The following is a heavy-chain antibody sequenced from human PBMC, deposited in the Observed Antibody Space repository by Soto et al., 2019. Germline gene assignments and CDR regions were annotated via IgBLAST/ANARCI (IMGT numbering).Heavy chain of an antibody. CDR2: VSPPFRTS. CDR3: ARVLYYGSGSYSPYGMDV. V-gene: IGHV1-69*01. CDR1: GVSFNNNG. J-gene: IGHJ6*02. D-gene: IGHD3-10*01. Sequence: QVQLVQSGAEVKKPGSSVKLSCKTSGVSFNNNGIGWVRQAPGHGLEWMGGVSPPFRTSNYARKFQGRISITADASTGTVNMELSSLTSEDTAQYYCARVLYYGSGSYSPYGMDVWGQGTTFTVSS.